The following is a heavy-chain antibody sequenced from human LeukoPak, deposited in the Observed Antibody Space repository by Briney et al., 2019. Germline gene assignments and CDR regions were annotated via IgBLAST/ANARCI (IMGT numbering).Heavy chain of an antibody. CDR2: INHSGSI. D-gene: IGHD5-12*01. CDR1: GGSLTGFY. J-gene: IGHJ4*02. V-gene: IGHV4-34*01. Sequence: SETLCLTRAVYGGSLTGFYLKWIPHPPRKGLGWIWEINHSGSINCIPSLKSRVTISVDTSKNQFSLRMYAVTAADTAVYFCASGPGGYSSGYFFDSWGQGTLVTVSS. CDR3: ASGPGGYSSGYFFDS.